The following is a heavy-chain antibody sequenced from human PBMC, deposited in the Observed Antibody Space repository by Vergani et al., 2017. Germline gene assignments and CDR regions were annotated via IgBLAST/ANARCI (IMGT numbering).Heavy chain of an antibody. D-gene: IGHD3-16*02. J-gene: IGHJ4*02. CDR1: GGSISSSSYY. CDR2: IHYSGST. Sequence: QLQLQESGPGLVKPSETLSLTCTVSGGSISSSSYYWGWIRQPPGKGLEWIGSIHYSGSTYYNPSLKSRVTISVDTSKNQFSLKLSSVTAADTAVYYCASYPKYYDYVWGSYQYWGQGTLVTVSS. CDR3: ASYPKYYDYVWGSYQY. V-gene: IGHV4-39*01.